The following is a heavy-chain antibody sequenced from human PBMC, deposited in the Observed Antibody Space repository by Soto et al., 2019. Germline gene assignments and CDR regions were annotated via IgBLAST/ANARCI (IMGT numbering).Heavy chain of an antibody. Sequence: QVQLVQSGAEVKKPGASVKVSCKASGYTFTGYYMHWVRQAPGQGLEWMGWINPNSGGTNYAQKFQGRVTMTRDTSISTAYMELSRLRSDDTAVYYCARAPNIVVVPAAMWSWFDPWGQGTLVTVSP. CDR1: GYTFTGYY. J-gene: IGHJ5*02. CDR2: INPNSGGT. V-gene: IGHV1-2*02. CDR3: ARAPNIVVVPAAMWSWFDP. D-gene: IGHD2-2*01.